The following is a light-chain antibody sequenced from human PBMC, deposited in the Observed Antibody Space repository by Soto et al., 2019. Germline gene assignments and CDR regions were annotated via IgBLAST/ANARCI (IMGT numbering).Light chain of an antibody. CDR2: GAS. CDR1: QSVSASF. Sequence: EIVLTQSPGTLSLSPGERATLSCRASQSVSASFLAWYQQKPGQAPRLLIYGASSRATGIPDRFGGSGSGTDFTLTISRLEPEGAAVYYCQQRGTFGQGTKLEIK. J-gene: IGKJ2*02. V-gene: IGKV3-20*01. CDR3: QQRGT.